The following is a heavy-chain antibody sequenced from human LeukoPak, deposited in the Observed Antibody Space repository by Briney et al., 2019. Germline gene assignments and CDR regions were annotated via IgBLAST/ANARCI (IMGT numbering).Heavy chain of an antibody. CDR3: AKTYCSGGSCPSDY. CDR1: GFTSSSYG. CDR2: IRYDGSNK. D-gene: IGHD2-15*01. V-gene: IGHV3-30*02. Sequence: GGSLRLSCAASGFTSSSYGMHWVRQAPGEGLEWVAFIRYDGSNKYYADSVKGRFTISRDNSKNTLYLQMNSLRAEDTAVYYCAKTYCSGGSCPSDYWGQGTLVTVSS. J-gene: IGHJ4*02.